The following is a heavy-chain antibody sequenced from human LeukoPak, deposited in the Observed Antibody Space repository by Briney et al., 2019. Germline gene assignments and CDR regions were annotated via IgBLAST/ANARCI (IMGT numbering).Heavy chain of an antibody. CDR3: ARSPYTSGWYGVGY. J-gene: IGHJ4*02. CDR1: GFTFSSYW. Sequence: GGSLRLSCAASGFTFSSYWMSWVRQAPGKGLEWVANIKQDGSEKYYVDSVKGRFTISRGDAKNSLYLQLNSLRAEDTAVYYCARSPYTSGWYGVGYWGQGTLVTVSS. CDR2: IKQDGSEK. V-gene: IGHV3-7*01. D-gene: IGHD6-19*01.